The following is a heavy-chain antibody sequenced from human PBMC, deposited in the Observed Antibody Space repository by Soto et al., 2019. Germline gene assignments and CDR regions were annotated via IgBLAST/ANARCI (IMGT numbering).Heavy chain of an antibody. CDR1: GDSVSSGAYY. CDR3: ARDRKWIQLDYYYGMDV. Sequence: SETLSLTCTVSGDSVSSGAYYWTWIRQPPGKGLEWIGYIYYTGSTNYNPSLKSRVTISVDKSKNQFSLKLSSVTAADTAVYYCARDRKWIQLDYYYGMDVWGQGTTVTVS. CDR2: IYYTGST. J-gene: IGHJ6*02. V-gene: IGHV4-61*08. D-gene: IGHD1-1*01.